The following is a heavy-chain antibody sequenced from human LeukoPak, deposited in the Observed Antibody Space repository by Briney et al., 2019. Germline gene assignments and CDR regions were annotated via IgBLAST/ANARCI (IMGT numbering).Heavy chain of an antibody. V-gene: IGHV3-21*01. D-gene: IGHD2-2*02. CDR2: ISSSSSYI. CDR3: ARDGDIVVVPAAIPNWFDP. Sequence: PGGSLRLSCAASGFTFSSYSMNWVRQAPGKGLEWVSSISSSSSYIYYADSVKGRFTISRDIAKNSLYLQMNSLRAEDTAVYYCARDGDIVVVPAAIPNWFDPWGQGTLVTVSS. CDR1: GFTFSSYS. J-gene: IGHJ5*02.